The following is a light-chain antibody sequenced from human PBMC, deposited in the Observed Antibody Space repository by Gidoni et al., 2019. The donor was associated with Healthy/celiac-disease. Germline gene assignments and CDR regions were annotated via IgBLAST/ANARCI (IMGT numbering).Light chain of an antibody. Sequence: PSSLSASVGDRVTITCRASQSISSYLNWYQQKPGKAPKLLIYAASSLQSGVPSRFSGSGSGTDFTLTISSLQPEDFATYYCQQSYSTPLTFGGGTKVEIK. CDR1: QSISSY. V-gene: IGKV1-39*01. CDR3: QQSYSTPLT. J-gene: IGKJ4*01. CDR2: AAS.